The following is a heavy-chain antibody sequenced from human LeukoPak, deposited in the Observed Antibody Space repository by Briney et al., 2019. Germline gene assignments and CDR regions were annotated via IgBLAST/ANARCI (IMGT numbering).Heavy chain of an antibody. V-gene: IGHV3-30*02. D-gene: IGHD3-10*01. CDR3: AKLGFGITMVRGVPTAIDY. CDR2: IRYDGSNK. Sequence: PGGSLRLSCAASGFTFSSYGMHWVRRAPGKGLEWVAFIRYDGSNKYYADSVKGRFTISRDNSKNTLYLQMNSLRAEDTAVYYCAKLGFGITMVRGVPTAIDYWGQGTLVTVSS. J-gene: IGHJ4*02. CDR1: GFTFSSYG.